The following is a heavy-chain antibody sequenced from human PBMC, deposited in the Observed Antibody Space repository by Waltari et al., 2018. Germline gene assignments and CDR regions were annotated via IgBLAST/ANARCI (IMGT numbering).Heavy chain of an antibody. CDR2: ISYSGST. CDR1: GGSISSYY. V-gene: IGHV4-59*01. CDR3: AREIPPDYDSSGYYPYYFDY. Sequence: QVQLQESGPGLVKPSETLSLTCTVSGGSISSYYWSWIRQPPGKGLEWIGDISYSGSTNYNPSLKSRVTISGDTSKNQFSLKLSSVTAADTAVYYCAREIPPDYDSSGYYPYYFDYWGQGTLVTVSS. D-gene: IGHD3-22*01. J-gene: IGHJ4*02.